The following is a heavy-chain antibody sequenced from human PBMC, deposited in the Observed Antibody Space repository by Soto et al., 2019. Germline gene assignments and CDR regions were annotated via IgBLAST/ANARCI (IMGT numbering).Heavy chain of an antibody. Sequence: GGSLSLSCAASGFTFSNAWMSWVRQAPGKGLEWVGRIKSKTDGGTTDYAAPVKGRFTNSRDDSKNTLYLPMNSLKTEDTAVYYCTTAPARKRGYYYYYMDVWGKGTTVTVSS. CDR3: TTAPARKRGYYYYYMDV. D-gene: IGHD6-25*01. V-gene: IGHV3-15*01. CDR1: GFTFSNAW. J-gene: IGHJ6*03. CDR2: IKSKTDGGTT.